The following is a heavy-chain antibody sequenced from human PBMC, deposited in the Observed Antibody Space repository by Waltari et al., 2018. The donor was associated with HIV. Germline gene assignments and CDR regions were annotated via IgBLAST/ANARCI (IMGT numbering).Heavy chain of an antibody. D-gene: IGHD3-10*01. CDR2: INTKTGNP. CDR3: VRSGVRELLD. V-gene: IGHV7-4-1*02. Sequence: QVQMVQAGAELRKPGASVVVSCKGYGYSCTNHGINWVVQGAWQGVEWVGEAPGQVLEWMGWINTKTGNPTYAQGFTGRLVFSLDTSISTAYLQIKSLQAEDTAIYYCVRSGVRELLDWGQGTLVTVSS. J-gene: IGHJ4*02. CDR1: GYSCTNHG.